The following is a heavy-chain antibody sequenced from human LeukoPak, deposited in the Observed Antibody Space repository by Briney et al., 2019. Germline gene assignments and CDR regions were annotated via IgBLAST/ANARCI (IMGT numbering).Heavy chain of an antibody. J-gene: IGHJ4*02. CDR1: GFTFSRYW. CDR2: IKEDGSEK. Sequence: PGGSLRPSCAASGFTFSRYWMTWVRQAPGKGLEWVANIKEDGSEKYYVEIVKGRFTISRDNAKNSVYLQMNSLRAEDTAVYYCARVRSGYYFDYWGQGTLVTVSS. V-gene: IGHV3-7*01. CDR3: ARVRSGYYFDY.